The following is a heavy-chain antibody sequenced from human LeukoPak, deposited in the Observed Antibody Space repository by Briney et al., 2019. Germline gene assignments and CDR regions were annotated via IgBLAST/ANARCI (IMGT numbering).Heavy chain of an antibody. Sequence: GGSLRLSCAASGFTISSYWMNWVRQAPGKGLEWVSYINSGGSTTYYAASVKGRFTVSRDNAKNSLYLQMDSLSAEDSALYYCARDSTIVARFDYWGRGTLVTVSS. J-gene: IGHJ4*02. V-gene: IGHV3-48*01. CDR2: INSGGSTT. CDR1: GFTISSYW. CDR3: ARDSTIVARFDY. D-gene: IGHD2-21*01.